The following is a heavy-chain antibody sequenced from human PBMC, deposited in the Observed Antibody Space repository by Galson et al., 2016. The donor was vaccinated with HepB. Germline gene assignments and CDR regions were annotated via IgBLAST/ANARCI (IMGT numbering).Heavy chain of an antibody. J-gene: IGHJ4*02. CDR1: GDSVTNDATI. CDR3: ARQYGTYFAY. Sequence: CAISGDSVTNDATIWNWIRQSPSRGLEWLGRTYYRSKWYNDYTVSVKGRITINPDTSKNQFSLQLNSVTPEDTAVYYCARQYGTYFAYWGRGTLVTVSS. CDR2: TYYRSKWYN. D-gene: IGHD4-17*01. V-gene: IGHV6-1*01.